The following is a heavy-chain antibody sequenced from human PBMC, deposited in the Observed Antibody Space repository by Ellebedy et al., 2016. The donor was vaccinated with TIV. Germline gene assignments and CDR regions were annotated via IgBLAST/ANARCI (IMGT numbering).Heavy chain of an antibody. J-gene: IGHJ2*01. CDR2: IYSGGST. Sequence: PGGSLRLSCAASGFTVSSNYMSWVRQAPGKGLEWVSVIYSGGSTYYADSVKGRFTISRDNSKNTLYLQMNSLRAEDTAVYYCARATTASYWYFDLWGRGTLVTVSS. V-gene: IGHV3-53*01. D-gene: IGHD4-11*01. CDR1: GFTVSSNY. CDR3: ARATTASYWYFDL.